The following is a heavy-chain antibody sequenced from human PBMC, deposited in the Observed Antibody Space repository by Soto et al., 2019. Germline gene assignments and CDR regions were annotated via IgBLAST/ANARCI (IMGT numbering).Heavy chain of an antibody. D-gene: IGHD2-2*02. V-gene: IGHV3-30-3*01. CDR2: ILYDGTKK. CDR1: GFPFSKYD. J-gene: IGHJ6*02. Sequence: GGSLRLSCEASGFPFSKYDIHWVRQAPGTGLEWVAVILYDGTKKYYTDSVKGRFTISRDNSNNTPYLQRSSLRAADTAVYYCAREGGVPSAIGHYYYGMDVWGQEATVTVP. CDR3: AREGGVPSAIGHYYYGMDV.